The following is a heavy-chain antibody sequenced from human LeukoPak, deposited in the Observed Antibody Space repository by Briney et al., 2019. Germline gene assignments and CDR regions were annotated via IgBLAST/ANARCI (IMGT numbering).Heavy chain of an antibody. CDR1: GGSFSGYY. CDR3: ARVAAGTSGY. Sequence: NPSETLSLTCAVYGGSFSGYYWSWIRQPPGKGLEWIGEINHSGSTNYNPSLKSRVTISVDTSKNQFSLKLSSVTAADTAVYYCARVAAGTSGYWGQGTLVTVSS. V-gene: IGHV4-34*01. CDR2: INHSGST. D-gene: IGHD6-13*01. J-gene: IGHJ4*02.